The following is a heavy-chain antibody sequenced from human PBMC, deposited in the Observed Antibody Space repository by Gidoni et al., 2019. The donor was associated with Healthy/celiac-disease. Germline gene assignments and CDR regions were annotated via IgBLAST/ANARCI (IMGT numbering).Heavy chain of an antibody. V-gene: IGHV3-23*01. CDR2: ISGSGGST. D-gene: IGHD2-2*01. J-gene: IGHJ4*02. Sequence: EVQRLESGGGLVQPGGSLRLPCAASGFTFRSYAMSWVRQAPGKGLEWVSAISGSGGSTYYADSVKGRFTIARDNSKNTLYLQMNSLRAEDTSVYDCAKGYCSSTSCYVDYWGQGTLVTVSS. CDR3: AKGYCSSTSCYVDY. CDR1: GFTFRSYA.